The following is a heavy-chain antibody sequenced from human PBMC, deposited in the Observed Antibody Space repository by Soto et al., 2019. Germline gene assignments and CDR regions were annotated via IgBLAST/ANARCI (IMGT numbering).Heavy chain of an antibody. Sequence: PETLSLTCTVSGGSISSSSYYWGWIRQPPGKGLEWIGSIYYSGSTYYNPSLKSRVTISVDTSKNQFSLKLSSVTAADTAVYYCARIAAAGLLNFDDWGQGTLVTVSS. V-gene: IGHV4-39*01. CDR1: GGSISSSSYY. CDR3: ARIAAAGLLNFDD. D-gene: IGHD6-13*01. CDR2: IYYSGST. J-gene: IGHJ4*02.